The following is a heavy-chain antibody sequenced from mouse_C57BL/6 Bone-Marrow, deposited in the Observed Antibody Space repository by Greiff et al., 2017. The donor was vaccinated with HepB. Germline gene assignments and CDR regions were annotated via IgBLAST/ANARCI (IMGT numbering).Heavy chain of an antibody. J-gene: IGHJ1*03. Sequence: QVQLKQSGAELVKPGASVKISCKASGYAFSSYWMNWVKQRPGKGLEWIGQIYPGDGDTNYNGKFKGKATLTADKSSSTAYMQLSSLTSEDSAVYFCARLGYYEGYFDVWGTGTTVTVSS. CDR3: ARLGYYEGYFDV. CDR1: GYAFSSYW. CDR2: IYPGDGDT. V-gene: IGHV1-80*01. D-gene: IGHD1-1*01.